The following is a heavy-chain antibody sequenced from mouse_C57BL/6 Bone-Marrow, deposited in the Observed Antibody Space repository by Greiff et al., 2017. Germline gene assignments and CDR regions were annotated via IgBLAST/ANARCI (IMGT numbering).Heavy chain of an antibody. CDR2: IDPSDSYT. V-gene: IGHV1-69*01. Sequence: QVQLQQPGPELVMPGASVKLSCKASGYTFTSYWMHWVKQRPGQGLEWIGEIDPSDSYTNYNQKFKGKSTLTVDKSSSTAYMQLSSLTSEDSAVDDCARGGCCALDYWGQGTSVTVSA. CDR1: GYTFTSYW. CDR3: ARGGCCALDY. J-gene: IGHJ4*01.